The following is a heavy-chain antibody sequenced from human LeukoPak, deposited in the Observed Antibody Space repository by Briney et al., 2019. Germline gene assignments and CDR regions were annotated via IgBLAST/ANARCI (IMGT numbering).Heavy chain of an antibody. CDR3: ARGVGTMVRGVIWRYFDY. CDR2: ISSSRSCI. D-gene: IGHD3-10*01. CDR1: GFTFSSYS. Sequence: GGSLRLSCAASGFTFSSYSMNWVRQAPGKGLEWVSSISSSRSCIYYADAVKGRFTNSRDNAQNSLYLQMNSLGAEDTAVYYCARGVGTMVRGVIWRYFDYWGQGTLVTVSS. J-gene: IGHJ4*02. V-gene: IGHV3-21*01.